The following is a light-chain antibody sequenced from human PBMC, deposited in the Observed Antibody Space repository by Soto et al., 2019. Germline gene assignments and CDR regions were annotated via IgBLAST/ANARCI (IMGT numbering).Light chain of an antibody. CDR3: SSYTSSSTYV. V-gene: IGLV2-14*03. Sequence: QSVLTQPASVSGSPGQSITISCTGTSSDVGGYDFVSWYQHHPGKAPRLMVYDVSHRPSGVSDRFSASKSGNTASLTISALLAEDEADYYCSSYTSSSTYVFGTGTKLTVL. CDR1: SSDVGGYDF. J-gene: IGLJ1*01. CDR2: DVS.